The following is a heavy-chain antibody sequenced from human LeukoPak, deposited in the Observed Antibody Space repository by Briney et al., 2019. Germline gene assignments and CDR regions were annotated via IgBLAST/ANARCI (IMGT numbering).Heavy chain of an antibody. J-gene: IGHJ4*02. CDR2: IYYSGST. CDR1: GGSISSYY. CDR3: ARARIAVSYFDY. Sequence: SETLSLTCTVSGGSISSYYWSWIRQPPGKGLEWIGYIYYSGSTNYNPSLRSRVTISVDTSNNQFSLKMRSVTAADTAVYYCARARIAVSYFDYWGQGALVTVSS. D-gene: IGHD6-6*01. V-gene: IGHV4-59*01.